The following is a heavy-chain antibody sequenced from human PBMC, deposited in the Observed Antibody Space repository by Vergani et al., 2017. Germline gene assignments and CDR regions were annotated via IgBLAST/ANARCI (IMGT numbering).Heavy chain of an antibody. J-gene: IGHJ3*02. D-gene: IGHD5-24*01. V-gene: IGHV4-59*01. CDR1: GGSISSYY. Sequence: QVQLQESGPGLVKPSETLSLTCTVSGGSISSYYWSWIRQPPGKGLEWIGYIYYSGSTNYNPSLKSRVTISVDTSKNQFSLKLSSVTAADTAVYYCAREGGDGYLTDAFDIWGQGTMVTVSS. CDR2: IYYSGST. CDR3: AREGGDGYLTDAFDI.